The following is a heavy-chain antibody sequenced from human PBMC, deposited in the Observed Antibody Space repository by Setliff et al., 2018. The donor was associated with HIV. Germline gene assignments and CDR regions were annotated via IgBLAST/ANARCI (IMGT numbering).Heavy chain of an antibody. V-gene: IGHV1-8*01. CDR2: MSPKNNGS. CDR3: ARGRRLMAPHYFDN. Sequence: GASVKVSCKASGYTFSTYDFNWVRQAAGQGLEWMGWMSPKNNGSGFAQKFQARLTMTWNTSTNTAYMELRSLTSDDTAVYYCARGRRLMAPHYFDNWGQGTLVTVSS. D-gene: IGHD5-12*01. J-gene: IGHJ4*02. CDR1: GYTFSTYD.